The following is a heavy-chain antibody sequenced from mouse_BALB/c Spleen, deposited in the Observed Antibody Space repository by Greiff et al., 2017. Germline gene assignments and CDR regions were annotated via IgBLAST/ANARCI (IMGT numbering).Heavy chain of an antibody. V-gene: IGHV14-1*02. J-gene: IGHJ4*01. CDR2: IDPENGNT. D-gene: IGHD2-3*01. CDR3: ARGVTDGYSAMDY. Sequence: VQLQQSGAELVRPGALVKLSCKASGFNIKDYYMPWVMQRPEQGLEWIGWIDPENGNTIYDPKFQGKASITADTSSNTAYLQLSSLTSEDTAVYYCARGVTDGYSAMDYWGQGTSVTVSS. CDR1: GFNIKDYY.